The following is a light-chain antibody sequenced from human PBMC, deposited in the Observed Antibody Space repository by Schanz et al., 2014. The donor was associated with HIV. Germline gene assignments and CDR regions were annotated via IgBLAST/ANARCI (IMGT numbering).Light chain of an antibody. CDR2: KAS. Sequence: DMQMTQSPSTLSASVGDRVTITCRASQSISDWLAWYQQKPGKAPKLLIYKASRLQSGVPSRFSGGGSGTEFTLTISSLQPEDSATYYCQQSDYFPLTFGGGTKVEIK. CDR1: QSISDW. V-gene: IGKV1-5*03. CDR3: QQSDYFPLT. J-gene: IGKJ4*01.